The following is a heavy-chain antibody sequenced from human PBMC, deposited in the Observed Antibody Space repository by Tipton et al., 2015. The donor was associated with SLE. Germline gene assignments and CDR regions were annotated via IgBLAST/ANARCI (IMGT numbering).Heavy chain of an antibody. D-gene: IGHD6-19*01. CDR3: ARPQLPSGWSRYYFDY. CDR1: GYSVSSDNY. V-gene: IGHV4-61*09. Sequence: TLSLTCTVSGYSVSSDNYWSWIRQPAGKGLEWIGHISSRGSTNYNPSLKSRVTISVDTSKNQFSLTLTSVTAADTGVYYCARPQLPSGWSRYYFDYWGQGILVTVSS. J-gene: IGHJ4*02. CDR2: ISSRGST.